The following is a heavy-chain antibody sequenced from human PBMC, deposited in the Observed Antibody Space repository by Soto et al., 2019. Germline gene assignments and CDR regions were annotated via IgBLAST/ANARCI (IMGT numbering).Heavy chain of an antibody. J-gene: IGHJ6*03. CDR1: GDSVSSNSAA. V-gene: IGHV6-1*01. D-gene: IGHD1-26*01. CDR2: TYYRSRWYN. CDR3: AGSTSHQWYYMDV. Sequence: SQTLSLTCAISGDSVSSNSAAWNWIRLSPSRGLEWLARTYYRSRWYNDYAVSVRSRITVNPDTSKNQFSLQLTSVTPEDTAVYYCAGSTSHQWYYMDVWGKGTSVTVSS.